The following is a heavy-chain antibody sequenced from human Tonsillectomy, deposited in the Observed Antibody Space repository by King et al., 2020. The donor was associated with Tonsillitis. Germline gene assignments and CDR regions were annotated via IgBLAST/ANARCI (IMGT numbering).Heavy chain of an antibody. Sequence: QLQESGPGLVKPSETLSLTCTVSGDSLSSSNYYCGWIRQPPGKGLEWIVNIFSSGSIYYTPSFKSRITISVDTSKNQFYLKLKSVTAADTAVYYCARTYTRRGPLSGNFDNWGQGTRVIVSS. D-gene: IGHD1-14*01. V-gene: IGHV4-39*01. CDR1: GDSLSSSNYY. CDR2: IFSSGSI. CDR3: ARTYTRRGPLSGNFDN. J-gene: IGHJ4*02.